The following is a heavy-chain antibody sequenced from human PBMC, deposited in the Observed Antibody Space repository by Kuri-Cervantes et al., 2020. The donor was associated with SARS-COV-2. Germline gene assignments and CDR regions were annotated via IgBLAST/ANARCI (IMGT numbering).Heavy chain of an antibody. Sequence: SGPTLVKPTQTLTLTCTFTGFSLSTSGMCVSWIRQPPGKALEWLTLIDWDDDKYYSTSLKTRLTISKDTSKNQVVFTMTNMDPVDTATYYCARARGYSYGYRHFGYWGQGTLVTVSS. J-gene: IGHJ4*02. CDR3: ARARGYSYGYRHFGY. CDR2: IDWDDDK. CDR1: GFSLSTSGMC. D-gene: IGHD5-18*01. V-gene: IGHV2-70*01.